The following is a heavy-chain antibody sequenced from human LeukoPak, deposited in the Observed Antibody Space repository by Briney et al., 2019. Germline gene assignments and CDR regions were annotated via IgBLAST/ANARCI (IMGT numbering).Heavy chain of an antibody. J-gene: IGHJ5*02. Sequence: NSSETLSLTCSVYGGSFSGFYWNWIRQPPGKGLVWIGEINHSGSTHYSPSLKSRLSISVDPSKNQFSLKLSSVTAADTAVYYCARGGGYCTNNVCPPWFDPWGQGALVTVSS. CDR2: INHSGST. V-gene: IGHV4-34*01. CDR3: ARGGGYCTNNVCPPWFDP. CDR1: GGSFSGFY. D-gene: IGHD2-8*01.